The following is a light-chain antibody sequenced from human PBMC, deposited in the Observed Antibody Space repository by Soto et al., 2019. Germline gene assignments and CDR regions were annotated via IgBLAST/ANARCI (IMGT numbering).Light chain of an antibody. V-gene: IGKV3-11*01. CDR1: QSVSRY. J-gene: IGKJ1*01. CDR3: QQYGASPWT. Sequence: EIVLTQSPATLSLAPGERATLSCRASQSVSRYLAWYQQKPGQAPRLVIYDIFTRAAGVPTRISGSGSGTDFTLTISRLEPEDFAVYHCQQYGASPWTLGQGTKVDI. CDR2: DIF.